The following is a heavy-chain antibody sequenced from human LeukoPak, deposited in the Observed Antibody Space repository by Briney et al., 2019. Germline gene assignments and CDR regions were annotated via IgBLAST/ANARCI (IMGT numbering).Heavy chain of an antibody. D-gene: IGHD4-23*01. CDR1: GGTFSSYA. J-gene: IGHJ6*03. Sequence: SVKVSCKASGGTFSSYAISWVRQAPGQGLEWMGGIIPIFGTANYAQKFQGRVTITADESTSTAYMELSSLRSEDTAVYYCARANPDYGGNSAYYYYYMDVWGKGTTVTVSS. V-gene: IGHV1-69*13. CDR2: IIPIFGTA. CDR3: ARANPDYGGNSAYYYYYMDV.